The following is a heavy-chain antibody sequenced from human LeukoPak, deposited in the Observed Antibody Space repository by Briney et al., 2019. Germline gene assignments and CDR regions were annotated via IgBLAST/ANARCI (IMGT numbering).Heavy chain of an antibody. CDR2: ISGSGRNT. CDR1: GFTFSNYA. J-gene: IGHJ4*02. D-gene: IGHD5-24*01. CDR3: AKGRGDGYKYPLLFDH. V-gene: IGHV3-23*01. Sequence: GGSLRLSCAASGFTFSNYAMNWVRQAPGKGLEWVSSISGSGRNTYYADSVTGRFTISRDNSKNTLYLQMNSLRAEDTAVYYCAKGRGDGYKYPLLFDHWGQGTLVTVSS.